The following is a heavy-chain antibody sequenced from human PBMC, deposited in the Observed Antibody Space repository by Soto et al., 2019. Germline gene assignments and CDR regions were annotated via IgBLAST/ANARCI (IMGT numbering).Heavy chain of an antibody. CDR2: FDPEDGET. CDR3: ATDLHSGSYYDWFDP. D-gene: IGHD1-26*01. V-gene: IGHV1-24*01. CDR1: GYTLTELA. Sequence: ASVKVSCKVSGYTLTELAMHWVRHAPGKGLEWMGGFDPEDGETIYAQKFQGRVTMTEDTSTDTAYMELSSLRSEDTAVYYCATDLHSGSYYDWFDPWGQGTLVTVSS. J-gene: IGHJ5*02.